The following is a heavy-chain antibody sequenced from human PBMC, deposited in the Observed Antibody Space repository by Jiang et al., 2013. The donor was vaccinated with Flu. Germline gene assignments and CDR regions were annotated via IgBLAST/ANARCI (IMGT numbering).Heavy chain of an antibody. D-gene: IGHD3-3*01. Sequence: VQLVESGAEVKKPGSSVKVSCKASGGTFSSYAISWVRQAPGQGLEWMGGIIPIFGTANYAQKFQGRVTITADKSTSTAYMELSSLRSEDTAMYYCARGVLRFLEWLEWFDPWGQGTLVTVSS. CDR3: ARGVLRFLEWLEWFDP. J-gene: IGHJ5*02. CDR1: GGTFSSYA. CDR2: IIPIFGTA. V-gene: IGHV1-69*06.